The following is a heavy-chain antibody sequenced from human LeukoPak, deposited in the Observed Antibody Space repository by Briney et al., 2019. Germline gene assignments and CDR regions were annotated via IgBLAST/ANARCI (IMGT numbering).Heavy chain of an antibody. Sequence: ASVKVSCKASGYSFTSHYMHWVRQAPGQGLEWLGLINPSGSSTLYAQKLQGRVTMTTDTSTSTAYMELRSLRSDDTAVYYCARTPSTSETAAGSFDYWGQGTLVTVSS. V-gene: IGHV1-46*01. CDR3: ARTPSTSETAAGSFDY. J-gene: IGHJ4*02. CDR1: GYSFTSHY. CDR2: INPSGSST. D-gene: IGHD6-13*01.